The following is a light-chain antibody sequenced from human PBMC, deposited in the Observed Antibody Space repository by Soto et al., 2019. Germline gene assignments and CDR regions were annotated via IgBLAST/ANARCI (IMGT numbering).Light chain of an antibody. Sequence: DIQMTQSPSTLSASVGDRVTITCRASQSISTWLAWYQRKPGKAPKLLIYDASSLESGVPSRFSGSGSGTEFTLTISSLQPDDFATYYCQHYNSYSYTFGQGTKLEIQ. CDR1: QSISTW. CDR3: QHYNSYSYT. V-gene: IGKV1-5*01. J-gene: IGKJ2*01. CDR2: DAS.